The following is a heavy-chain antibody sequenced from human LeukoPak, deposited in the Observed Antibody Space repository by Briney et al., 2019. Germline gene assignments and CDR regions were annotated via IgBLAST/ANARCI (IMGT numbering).Heavy chain of an antibody. J-gene: IGHJ4*02. D-gene: IGHD3-22*01. CDR2: ISGSGGST. CDR1: GFTFSSNV. V-gene: IGHV3-23*01. CDR3: AKGDYYDSSGYDY. Sequence: GGSLRLSCEASGFTFSSNVMSWVRQAPGKGLDWVSAISGSGGSTYYADSVKGRFTISRDNSKNTLYLQMNSLRAEDTAVYYCAKGDYYDSSGYDYWGQGTLVTVSS.